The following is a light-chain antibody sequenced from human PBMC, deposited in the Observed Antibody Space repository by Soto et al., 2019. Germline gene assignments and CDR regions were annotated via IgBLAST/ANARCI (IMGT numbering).Light chain of an antibody. CDR1: SSDIGYYNY. Sequence: QSVLTQPASVSGSPGQSITISCTGTSSDIGYYNYVSWYQHHPGKAPELIIYGVTNRPSGVSYRFSASKSGSTASLTISGLQAEDEADYYCRSYASSSTLLFGTGTKVTVL. J-gene: IGLJ1*01. V-gene: IGLV2-14*03. CDR3: RSYASSSTLL. CDR2: GVT.